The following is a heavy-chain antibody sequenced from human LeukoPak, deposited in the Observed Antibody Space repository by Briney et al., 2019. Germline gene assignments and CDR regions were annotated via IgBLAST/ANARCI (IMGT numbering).Heavy chain of an antibody. D-gene: IGHD6-13*01. Sequence: GASVKVSCKVSGYTLTELSMHWVRQAPGQGLEWMGWINTNTGNPTCVQGFTGRFVFSLDTSVSTAYLQISSLKAEDTAVYYCARTLTVAGGKYFQHWGQGTLVTVSS. CDR2: INTNTGNP. J-gene: IGHJ1*01. CDR1: GYTLTELS. CDR3: ARTLTVAGGKYFQH. V-gene: IGHV7-4-1*02.